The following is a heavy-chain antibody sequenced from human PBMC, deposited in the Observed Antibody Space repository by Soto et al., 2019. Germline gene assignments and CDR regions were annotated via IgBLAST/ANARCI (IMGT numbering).Heavy chain of an antibody. CDR3: ARLYCSSTSCLYYYYMDV. Sequence: ASVKVSCKASGYTFTSYGISWVRQAPGQGLEWMGWISAYNGNTNYAQKLQGRVTMTTDTSRGTAYMELRRLRSDDTAVYYCARLYCSSTSCLYYYYMDVWGKGTTVTVSS. J-gene: IGHJ6*03. CDR1: GYTFTSYG. V-gene: IGHV1-18*01. CDR2: ISAYNGNT. D-gene: IGHD2-2*01.